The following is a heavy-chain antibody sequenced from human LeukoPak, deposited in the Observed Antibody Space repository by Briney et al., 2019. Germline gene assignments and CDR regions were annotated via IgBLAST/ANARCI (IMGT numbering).Heavy chain of an antibody. CDR3: ARGRYSSGWPARSWFDP. Sequence: ASVKVSCKASGYTFTSYGISWVRQAPGQGLEWMGWISAYNGNTNYAQKLQGRVTMTTDTSTSTAYMELRSLRSDDTAVYYCARGRYSSGWPARSWFDPWGQGTLVTVSS. CDR2: ISAYNGNT. V-gene: IGHV1-18*01. CDR1: GYTFTSYG. J-gene: IGHJ5*02. D-gene: IGHD6-19*01.